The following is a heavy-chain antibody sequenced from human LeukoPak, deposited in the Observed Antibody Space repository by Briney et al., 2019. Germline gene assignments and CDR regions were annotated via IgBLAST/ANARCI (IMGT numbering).Heavy chain of an antibody. J-gene: IGHJ6*02. V-gene: IGHV1-2*06. CDR3: ARSLPRILVVIAAGYYYGMDV. CDR2: INPNSGGT. Sequence: ASVKVSCTASGYTLTDYYMHWVRQAPGQGLEWMGRINPNSGGTNYAQKFQGRVTMTRNTSISTAYMELSSLRSEDTAVYYCARSLPRILVVIAAGYYYGMDVWGQGTTVTVSS. D-gene: IGHD2-21*01. CDR1: GYTLTDYY.